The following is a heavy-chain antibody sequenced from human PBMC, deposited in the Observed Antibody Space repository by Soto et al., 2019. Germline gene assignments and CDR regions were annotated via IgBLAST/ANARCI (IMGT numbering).Heavy chain of an antibody. V-gene: IGHV1-58*02. Sequence: GASVKVSCKASGFTFTSSAMQWVRQARGQRLEWIGWIVVGSGNTNYAQKFQERVTITRDMSTSTAYMELSSLRSEDTAVYYCAEDLDFKIFGVVGWFDPWGQGTLVTVSS. CDR1: GFTFTSSA. CDR2: IVVGSGNT. D-gene: IGHD3-3*01. CDR3: AEDLDFKIFGVVGWFDP. J-gene: IGHJ5*02.